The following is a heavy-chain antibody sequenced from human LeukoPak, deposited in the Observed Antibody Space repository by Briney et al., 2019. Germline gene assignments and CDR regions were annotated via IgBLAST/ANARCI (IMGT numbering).Heavy chain of an antibody. CDR2: IINSGATT. D-gene: IGHD4-17*01. J-gene: IGHJ4*02. CDR1: GFTFSSYA. CDR3: AKDVHGDYGGLDY. V-gene: IGHV3-23*01. Sequence: GGSLRLSCAASGFTFSSYAMTWVRQAPGKGLEWVSTIINSGATTYYADSVKGRFTISRDNPKNTLDLQMNSLRAEDTAAYYCAKDVHGDYGGLDYWGQGTLVTVSS.